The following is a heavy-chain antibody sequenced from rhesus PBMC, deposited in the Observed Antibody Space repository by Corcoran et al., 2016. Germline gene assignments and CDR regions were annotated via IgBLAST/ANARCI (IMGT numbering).Heavy chain of an antibody. Sequence: QVQLVQSGAEVKKPGASVKLSCKASGYTFTSYSKNWVRQVPGQGLEWMVLSNPRNGNTGYTQKYQGRVTSTRDTSTGTAYMGLSSLRYEDTAVYYCARLPWAAAGTEFDYWGQGVLVTVSS. CDR1: GYTFTSYS. V-gene: IGHV1-200*01. CDR3: ARLPWAAAGTEFDY. CDR2: SNPRNGNT. D-gene: IGHD6-25*01. J-gene: IGHJ4*01.